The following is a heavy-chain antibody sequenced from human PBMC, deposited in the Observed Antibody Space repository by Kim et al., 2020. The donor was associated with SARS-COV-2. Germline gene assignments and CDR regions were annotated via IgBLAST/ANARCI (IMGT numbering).Heavy chain of an antibody. CDR1: GFTFRNAC. Sequence: GGSLRLSCAASGFTFRNACMIWVRQAPGKGLEWVCGIESKTVIGTPDYSAHVQCCFTISRADTKHTLYLQINSPKTEDPSFCYCSSFNLNIVPADFYY. J-gene: IGHJ6*01. CDR2: IESKTVIGTP. CDR3: SSFNLNIVPADFYY. V-gene: IGHV3-15*04. D-gene: IGHD1-26*01.